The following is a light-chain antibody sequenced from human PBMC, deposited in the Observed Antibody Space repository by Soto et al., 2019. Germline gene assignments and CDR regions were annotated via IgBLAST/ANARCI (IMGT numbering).Light chain of an antibody. J-gene: IGKJ2*01. CDR3: QQYNDWPPKHT. Sequence: EIMMTQSPATLSVSPGERATLSCRASQSVSSNLAWYQQRPGQAPRLLIYDASTRATGIPARFSGSGSGTEFTLTISSLQSEDFAVYYCQQYNDWPPKHTFGQGTKLEIK. CDR2: DAS. CDR1: QSVSSN. V-gene: IGKV3-15*01.